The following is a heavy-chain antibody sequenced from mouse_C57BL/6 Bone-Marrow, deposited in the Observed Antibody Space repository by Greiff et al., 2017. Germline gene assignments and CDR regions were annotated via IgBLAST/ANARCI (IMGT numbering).Heavy chain of an antibody. V-gene: IGHV1-39*01. Sequence: VQLQQSGPELVKPGASVKISCKASGYSFTDYNMNWVKQSNGKSLEWIGVINPNYGTTSYNQKFKGKATLTVDQSSSTAYMQHNSLTSADSAVYYGARGYDYDYAMDDWGQGTSVTVSS. CDR2: INPNYGTT. J-gene: IGHJ4*01. CDR1: GYSFTDYN. CDR3: ARGYDYDYAMDD. D-gene: IGHD2-4*01.